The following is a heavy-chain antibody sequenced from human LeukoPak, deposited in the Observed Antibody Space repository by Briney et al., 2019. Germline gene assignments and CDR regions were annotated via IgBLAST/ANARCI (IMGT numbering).Heavy chain of an antibody. V-gene: IGHV1-18*01. D-gene: IGHD6-6*01. CDR3: ARGSAMAQKQLVRHFDS. J-gene: IGHJ4*02. CDR2: ISVYNGNT. CDR1: GSTFTIYG. Sequence: ASVTVSFTSSGSTFTIYGISWVRQAPGQGLEWMGWISVYNGNTKYAQKLQDRVTMTTATSTTTAYMEVRSLTSDDTAVYYCARGSAMAQKQLVRHFDSWGQGTLVIVSS.